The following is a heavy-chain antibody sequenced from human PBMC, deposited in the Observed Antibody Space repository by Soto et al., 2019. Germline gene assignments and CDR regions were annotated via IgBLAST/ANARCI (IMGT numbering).Heavy chain of an antibody. Sequence: PGGSLRLSCSASRFTFSSYARHWVRQAPGKGLEYVSAISSNGGSTYYADSVKGRFSISRDNSKNTLYLQMSSLRAEDTAIYYCVKGSYDSSGYYLSPPWFDPWGQGILVTVSS. CDR3: VKGSYDSSGYYLSPPWFDP. J-gene: IGHJ5*02. D-gene: IGHD3-22*01. V-gene: IGHV3-64D*06. CDR1: RFTFSSYA. CDR2: ISSNGGST.